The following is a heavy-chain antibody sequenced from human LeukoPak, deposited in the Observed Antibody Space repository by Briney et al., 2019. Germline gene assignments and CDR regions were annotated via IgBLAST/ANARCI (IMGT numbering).Heavy chain of an antibody. CDR2: IYTSGST. J-gene: IGHJ4*02. Sequence: PSQTLSLTCTVSGGSISSGSYYWSWIRQPAGKGLEWIGRIYTSGSTNYNPSLKSRVTISVDTSKNQFSLKLSSVTAADTAVYYCARGAVAGTLGYWGQGTLVTVSP. CDR1: GGSISSGSYY. D-gene: IGHD6-19*01. CDR3: ARGAVAGTLGY. V-gene: IGHV4-61*02.